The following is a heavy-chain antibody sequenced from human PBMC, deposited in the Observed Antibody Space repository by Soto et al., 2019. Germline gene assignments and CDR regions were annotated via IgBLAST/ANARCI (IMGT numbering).Heavy chain of an antibody. CDR3: ARSYDSSGYNWFGP. V-gene: IGHV4-30-4*01. CDR2: LYYSGRT. J-gene: IGHJ5*02. D-gene: IGHD3-22*01. Sequence: ASETLSLTCTVSGGSVSSGYYYWCCIRQPPGKGLEWIGYLYYSGRTYYNPSLNSRVTISVGTSKNQFSLKLTSVTAADTAVYYCARSYDSSGYNWFGPWGQGTLVT. CDR1: GGSVSSGYYY.